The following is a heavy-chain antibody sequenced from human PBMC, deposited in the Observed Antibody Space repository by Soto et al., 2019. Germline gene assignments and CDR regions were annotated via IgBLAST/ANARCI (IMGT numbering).Heavy chain of an antibody. CDR1: GYTFSAYT. CDR2: INAGSGNT. D-gene: IGHD3-3*02. V-gene: IGHV1-3*01. CDR3: ARDTETLGPRANDALDI. J-gene: IGHJ3*02. Sequence: ASVKVSCKATGYTFSAYTMNWVRQAPGQSLEWMGWINAGSGNTKYSQNFQGRVSITRDTSASTVYMELTGLTSEDTAVYYCARDTETLGPRANDALDIWGQGTMVTV.